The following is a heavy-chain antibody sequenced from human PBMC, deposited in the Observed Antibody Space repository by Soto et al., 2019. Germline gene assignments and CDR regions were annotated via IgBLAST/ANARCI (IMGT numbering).Heavy chain of an antibody. CDR1: GYTLTELS. V-gene: IGHV1-24*01. CDR2: FDPEDGET. J-gene: IGHJ4*02. Sequence: ASVKVSCKVSGYTLTELSMHWVRQAPGKGLEWMGGFDPEDGETIYAQKFQGRVTMTEDTSTDTAYMELSSLRSEDTAVYYCATDCTTVTQKGYWGQGTLVTVSS. D-gene: IGHD4-17*01. CDR3: ATDCTTVTQKGY.